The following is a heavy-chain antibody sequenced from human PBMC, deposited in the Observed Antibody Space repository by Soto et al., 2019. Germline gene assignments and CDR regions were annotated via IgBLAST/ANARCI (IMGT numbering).Heavy chain of an antibody. V-gene: IGHV1-58*01. D-gene: IGHD5-18*01. CDR1: RSTFSTSA. Sequence: GASVKVSCKASRSTFSTSAVQWVRQARGQRLESIGWIVVGTGDTKYEQKFQGRVSITTDMSTSTVYMEVSSLRSEDTAMYYCAAGDTVMVTSAFHIWGQGTMVTVSS. CDR3: AAGDTVMVTSAFHI. CDR2: IVVGTGDT. J-gene: IGHJ3*02.